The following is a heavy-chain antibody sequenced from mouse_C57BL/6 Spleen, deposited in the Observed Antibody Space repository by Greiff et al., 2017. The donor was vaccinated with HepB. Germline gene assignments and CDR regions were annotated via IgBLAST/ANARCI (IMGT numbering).Heavy chain of an antibody. Sequence: LQESGAELVRPGASVTLSCKASGYTFTDYEMHWVKQTPVHGLEWIGAIDPETGGTAYNQKFKGKAILTADKSSSTAYMELRSLTSEDSAVYYCTAGYGNNWYFDVWGTGTTVTVSS. CDR1: GYTFTDYE. D-gene: IGHD2-10*02. V-gene: IGHV1-15*01. J-gene: IGHJ1*03. CDR2: IDPETGGT. CDR3: TAGYGNNWYFDV.